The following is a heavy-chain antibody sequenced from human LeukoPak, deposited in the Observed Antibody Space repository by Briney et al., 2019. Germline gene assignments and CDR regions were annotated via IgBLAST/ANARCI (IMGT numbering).Heavy chain of an antibody. CDR1: GGSFSSYY. D-gene: IGHD2-21*02. CDR2: IYYSGST. J-gene: IGHJ5*02. CDR3: ARVCGGDCYPLGFDP. V-gene: IGHV4-59*01. Sequence: PSETLSLTCTVSGGSFSSYYWSWIRQPPGKGLEWIGYIYYSGSTNYNPSLKSRVTISVDTSKNKFSLKLRSVTAADTAVYYCARVCGGDCYPLGFDPWGQGTLVTVSS.